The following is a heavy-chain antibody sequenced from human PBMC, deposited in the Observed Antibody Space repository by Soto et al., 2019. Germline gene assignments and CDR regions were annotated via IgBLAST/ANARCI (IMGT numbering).Heavy chain of an antibody. J-gene: IGHJ5*02. CDR2: IYYSGST. CDR1: GGSISSGGYY. V-gene: IGHV4-31*03. CDR3: ATAAHYSSPFRWFDP. D-gene: IGHD6-13*01. Sequence: SETLPLTCTVSGGSISSGGYYWSWIRQHPGKGLEWIGYIYYSGSTYYNPSLKSRVTISVDTSKNQFSLKLSSVTAADPAVYYCATAAHYSSPFRWFDPWGQGTLVTVSS.